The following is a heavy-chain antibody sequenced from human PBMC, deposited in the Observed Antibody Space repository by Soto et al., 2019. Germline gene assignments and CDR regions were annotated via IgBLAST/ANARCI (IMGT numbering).Heavy chain of an antibody. Sequence: PGGSLRLSCAASGFTFSSYAMHWVRQAPGKGLEWVAVISYDGSNKYYADSVKGRFTISRDNSKNALYLQMNSLRAEDTAVYYCARDLSSGIAVAGYSDYWGQGTLVTVSS. D-gene: IGHD6-19*01. CDR1: GFTFSSYA. CDR2: ISYDGSNK. CDR3: ARDLSSGIAVAGYSDY. V-gene: IGHV3-30-3*01. J-gene: IGHJ4*02.